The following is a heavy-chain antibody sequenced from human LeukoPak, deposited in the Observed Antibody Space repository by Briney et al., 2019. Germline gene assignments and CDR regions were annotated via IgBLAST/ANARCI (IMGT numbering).Heavy chain of an antibody. J-gene: IGHJ6*02. CDR3: ARDKTTYYYDSSGYSNSMDV. CDR2: INPSGGST. Sequence: EASVKVSCKASGYTFTSYYMHWVRQAPGQGLEWMGIINPSGGSTSYAQKFQGRVTMTRDTSTRTVYMELSSLRSEDAAVYYCARDKTTYYYDSSGYSNSMDVWGQGTTVTVSS. CDR1: GYTFTSYY. D-gene: IGHD3-22*01. V-gene: IGHV1-46*01.